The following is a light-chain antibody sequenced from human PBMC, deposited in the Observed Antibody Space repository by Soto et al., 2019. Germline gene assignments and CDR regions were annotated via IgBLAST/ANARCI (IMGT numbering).Light chain of an antibody. CDR1: QSVSNW. V-gene: IGKV1-5*03. Sequence: DIQMTQSPSSLSASVGDRVTITCRASQSVSNWLAWYQQKPGKAPKLLIYKASTLKSGVPSRFSGSGSGTEFTLTISSLQPDDFATYYCQHYNAFYTFGQGTKVDIK. J-gene: IGKJ2*01. CDR3: QHYNAFYT. CDR2: KAS.